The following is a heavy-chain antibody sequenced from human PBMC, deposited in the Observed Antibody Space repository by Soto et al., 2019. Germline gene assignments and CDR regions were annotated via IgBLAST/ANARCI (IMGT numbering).Heavy chain of an antibody. CDR1: GGSVSSGSYY. Sequence: QVQLQQWGAGLLKPSETLSLTCAVYGGSVSSGSYYWSWIRQPPGKGLEWIGEMSHSGGTHFNPSLKRRVTISVDTSKNQFSLKMSVVTAADTALYYCARVARGTATTVVDAFDIWGPETMVTVSS. CDR2: MSHSGGT. CDR3: ARVARGTATTVVDAFDI. J-gene: IGHJ3*02. V-gene: IGHV4-34*01. D-gene: IGHD1-1*01.